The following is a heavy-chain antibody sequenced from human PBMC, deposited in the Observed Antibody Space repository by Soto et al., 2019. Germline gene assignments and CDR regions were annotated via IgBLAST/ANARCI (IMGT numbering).Heavy chain of an antibody. D-gene: IGHD6-13*01. CDR3: ATAEAGIAAESYYGMDV. Sequence: ASVKVSCKVSGYTLTELSMHWVRQAPGKGLEWMGGFDPEDGETIYAQKFQGRVTMTEDTSTDTAYMELSSLRSEDTAVYYCATAEAGIAAESYYGMDVWGQGTTVTVSS. J-gene: IGHJ6*02. CDR1: GYTLTELS. V-gene: IGHV1-24*01. CDR2: FDPEDGET.